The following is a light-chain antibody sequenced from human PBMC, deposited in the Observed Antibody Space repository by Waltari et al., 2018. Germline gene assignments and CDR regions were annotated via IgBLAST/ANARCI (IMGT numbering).Light chain of an antibody. CDR3: QQYYSSPFN. J-gene: IGKJ2*01. V-gene: IGKV4-1*01. Sequence: DIVMTQSPDSLAVSLGERATINCKSSQGVLSSSNNKNYLAWYQQKPGQPPKLLIYWASTRESGVPARFSGSGSGTDFTLTINSLQAEDVAIYYCQQYYSSPFNFGQGTKLEI. CDR1: QGVLSSSNNKNY. CDR2: WAS.